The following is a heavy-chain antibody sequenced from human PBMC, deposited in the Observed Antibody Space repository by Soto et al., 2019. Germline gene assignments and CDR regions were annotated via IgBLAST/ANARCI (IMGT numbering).Heavy chain of an antibody. J-gene: IGHJ5*02. V-gene: IGHV4-4*07. CDR3: VRDGTKTLRDWFDP. Sequence: TSETLSLTCTVSGASISGFYWSWIRRSAGKGLEWIGRIYATGTTDYNPSLKSRVMMSVDTSKKQFSLKLRSVTAADTAVYYCVRDGTKTLRDWFDPWGQGISVTVSS. CDR2: IYATGTT. CDR1: GASISGFY. D-gene: IGHD1-1*01.